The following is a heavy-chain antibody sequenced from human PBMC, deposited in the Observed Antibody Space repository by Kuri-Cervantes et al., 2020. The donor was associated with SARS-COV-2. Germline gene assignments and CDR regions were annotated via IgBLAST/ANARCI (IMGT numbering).Heavy chain of an antibody. CDR3: ARALGTTGDY. V-gene: IGHV4-34*01. CDR1: GGPPRGYY. CDR2: INHSGST. D-gene: IGHD1-1*01. J-gene: IGHJ4*02. Sequence: GSLRLSCPVYGGPPRGYYWSWIRQPPGKGLEWIGEINHSGSTNYNPSLKSRVTISVDTSKNQFSLKLSSVTAADTAVYYCARALGTTGDYWGQGNLVTGSS.